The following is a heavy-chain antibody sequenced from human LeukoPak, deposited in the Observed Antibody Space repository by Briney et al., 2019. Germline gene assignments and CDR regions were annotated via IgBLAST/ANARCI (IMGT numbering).Heavy chain of an antibody. CDR1: GVSIFSYY. CDR3: ARGPEALGLFDY. J-gene: IGHJ4*02. V-gene: IGHV4-59*08. CDR2: THYSGTT. D-gene: IGHD3/OR15-3a*01. Sequence: SETLSLTCTVSGVSIFSYYWNWIRQPPGQGLEWIGYTHYSGTTKYNPALESRVTISVDTSKSQFSLKLSSPTAADTAVYYCARGPEALGLFDYWGQGTLVTVSS.